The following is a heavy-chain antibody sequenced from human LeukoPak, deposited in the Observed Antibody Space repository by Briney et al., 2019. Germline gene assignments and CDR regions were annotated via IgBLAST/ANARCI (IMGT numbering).Heavy chain of an antibody. D-gene: IGHD3-16*02. J-gene: IGHJ4*02. CDR2: IYYSGST. CDR1: GVSISSYY. V-gene: IGHV4-59*01. CDR3: ARVIGLAYFDY. Sequence: SETLSLTCTVSGVSISSYYWSWIRQPPGKGLEWIGYIYYSGSTNYNPSLKSRVTISVDTSKNQFSLKLSSVTAADTAVYYCARVIGLAYFDYWGQGTLVTVSS.